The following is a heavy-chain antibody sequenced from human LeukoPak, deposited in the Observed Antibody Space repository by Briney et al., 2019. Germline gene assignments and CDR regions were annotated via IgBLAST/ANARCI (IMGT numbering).Heavy chain of an antibody. CDR2: IKQDGSEK. J-gene: IGHJ4*02. D-gene: IGHD6-19*01. CDR1: GFTFSTYW. CDR3: AKDPPAVAGTGVDY. Sequence: GGSLRLSCAASGFTFSTYWMSWVRQAPGKGLEWVANIKQDGSEKYYVDSVKGRFTISRDNSKNTVYLQMNSLRAEDTAVYYCAKDPPAVAGTGVDYWGQGTLVTVSS. V-gene: IGHV3-7*03.